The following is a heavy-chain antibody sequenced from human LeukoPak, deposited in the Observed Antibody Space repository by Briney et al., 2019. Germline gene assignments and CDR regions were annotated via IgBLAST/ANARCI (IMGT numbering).Heavy chain of an antibody. J-gene: IGHJ3*02. CDR1: GVSISGYY. D-gene: IGHD2/OR15-2a*01. Sequence: SETLTLTCSVSGVSISGYYWSGIRQPPGKGLEWFGHIYYSGSTTYNPSLKSRVTISVDSSKNQFSLRLSSVTAADTSVYYGERCLSRCNNAVDIRSQGRMVTVSS. CDR3: ERCLSRCNNAVDI. V-gene: IGHV4-59*01. CDR2: IYYSGST.